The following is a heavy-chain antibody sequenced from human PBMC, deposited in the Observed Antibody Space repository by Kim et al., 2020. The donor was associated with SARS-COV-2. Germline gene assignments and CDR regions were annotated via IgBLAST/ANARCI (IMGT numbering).Heavy chain of an antibody. J-gene: IGHJ4*02. V-gene: IGHV1-18*01. Sequence: YAQKLQGRVTMTTDTSTSTAYMELRSLRSDDTAVYYCARGEYSSFLLFDYWGQGTLVTVSS. D-gene: IGHD6-6*01. CDR3: ARGEYSSFLLFDY.